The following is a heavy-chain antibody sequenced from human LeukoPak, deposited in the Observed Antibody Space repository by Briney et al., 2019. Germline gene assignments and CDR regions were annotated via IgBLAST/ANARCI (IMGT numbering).Heavy chain of an antibody. CDR1: GDSITTNY. J-gene: IGHJ4*02. Sequence: PSETLSLTCTVSGDSITTNYWSWIRQPPGKGLEWIGYIYTSGSTNYNPSLKSRVTISADTSKNHFSLKVTSATAADTALYYCARNPGWYVYDYWGQGTLVTVSS. CDR2: IYTSGST. V-gene: IGHV4-4*09. D-gene: IGHD6-19*01. CDR3: ARNPGWYVYDY.